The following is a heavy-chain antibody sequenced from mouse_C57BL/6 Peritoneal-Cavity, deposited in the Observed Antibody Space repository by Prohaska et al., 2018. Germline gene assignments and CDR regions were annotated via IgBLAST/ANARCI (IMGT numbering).Heavy chain of an antibody. Sequence: EVQLLETGGGLVQPGGSRGLSCEGSGFTFSGFWMSWVRQTHGKTLEWIGDINSDVSAINYEPSIKERFTIFRDNDKSTLYLQMSNVRSEDTATYFCMRYGNYWYFDVWGTGTTVTVSS. V-gene: IGHV11-2*01. D-gene: IGHD2-1*01. CDR3: MRYGNYWYFDV. CDR2: INSDVSAI. CDR1: GFTFSGFW. J-gene: IGHJ1*03.